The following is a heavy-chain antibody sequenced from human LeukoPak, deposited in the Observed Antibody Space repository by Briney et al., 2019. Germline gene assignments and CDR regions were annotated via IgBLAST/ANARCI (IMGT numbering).Heavy chain of an antibody. V-gene: IGHV1-69*04. D-gene: IGHD3-22*01. J-gene: IGHJ4*02. CDR2: IIPILGIA. CDR3: ARAGYESYPQGSFDY. CDR1: GGTFSSYA. Sequence: GASVKVSCKASGGTFSSYAISWVRQAPGQGLEWMGRIIPILGIANYAQKFQGRVTITADKSTSTAYMELSSLRSEDTAVYYCARAGYESYPQGSFDYWGQGTLVTVSS.